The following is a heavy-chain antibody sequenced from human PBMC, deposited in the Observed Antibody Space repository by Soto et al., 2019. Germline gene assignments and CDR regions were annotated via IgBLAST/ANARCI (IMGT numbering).Heavy chain of an antibody. CDR2: IIPIFGTA. Sequence: QVQLVQSGAEGKKPGSSVKVSCKASGGTFSSYAISWVRQAPGQGLEWMGGIIPIFGTANYAQKFQGRVTVTADESTSTAYIELSSLRSEDTAVYYCANGDWNDDGGLYAFDIWGQGTMVTVSS. D-gene: IGHD1-1*01. V-gene: IGHV1-69*01. J-gene: IGHJ3*02. CDR3: ANGDWNDDGGLYAFDI. CDR1: GGTFSSYA.